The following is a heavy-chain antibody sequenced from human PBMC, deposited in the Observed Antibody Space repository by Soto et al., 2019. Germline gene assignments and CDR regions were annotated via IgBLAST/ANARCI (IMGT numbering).Heavy chain of an antibody. D-gene: IGHD4-17*01. Sequence: ASVKVSCKASGYTFTSYAMHWVRQAPGQRLEWMGWINAGNGNTKYSQKFQGRVTITRDTSASTAYMELSSLRSEDTAVYYCAGGVDYGGNSDVDYWGQGTLVTVSS. CDR2: INAGNGNT. CDR1: GYTFTSYA. J-gene: IGHJ4*02. CDR3: AGGVDYGGNSDVDY. V-gene: IGHV1-3*01.